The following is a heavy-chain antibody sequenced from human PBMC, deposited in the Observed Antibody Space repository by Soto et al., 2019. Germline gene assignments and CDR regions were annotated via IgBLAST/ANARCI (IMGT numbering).Heavy chain of an antibody. CDR2: IYYSGST. V-gene: IGHV4-30-4*01. J-gene: IGHJ4*02. CDR1: GGSISSGDYY. Sequence: LSLTCTVSGGSISSGDYYWSWIRQPPGKGLEWIGYIYYSGSTYYNPSLKSRVTISVDTSKNQFSLKLSSVTAADTAVYYCARVGDYYDSSGYAGPCFDYWGQG. D-gene: IGHD3-22*01. CDR3: ARVGDYYDSSGYAGPCFDY.